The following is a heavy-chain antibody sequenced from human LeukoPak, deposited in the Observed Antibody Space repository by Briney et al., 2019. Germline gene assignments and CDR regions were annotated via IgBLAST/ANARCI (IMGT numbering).Heavy chain of an antibody. J-gene: IGHJ4*02. CDR2: VSESGDGT. CDR3: AKGKVNHLGALDF. CDR1: GFSFSSYA. D-gene: IGHD1-26*01. V-gene: IGHV3-23*01. Sequence: GGSLRLSCAASGFSFSSYAMSWVRQAPGKGLEWVSSVSESGDGTYYADSVMGRFIISRDNSRKTFHLQMDSLRADDTAMYYCAKGKVNHLGALDFWGQGTLVTVSS.